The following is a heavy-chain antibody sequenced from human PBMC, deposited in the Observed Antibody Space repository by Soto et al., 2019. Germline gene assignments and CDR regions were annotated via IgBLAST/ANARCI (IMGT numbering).Heavy chain of an antibody. CDR1: GGSISSGGYY. CDR2: IYYSGST. D-gene: IGHD3-22*01. J-gene: IGHJ4*02. CDR3: ARAGLYYDSSGYYFDY. V-gene: IGHV4-31*03. Sequence: QVQLQESGPGLVKPSQTLSLTCTVSGGSISSGGYYWSWIRQHPGKGLEWIGYIYYSGSTYYNPSLKLRVTISVDPSKNQFSLKLSSVTAADTAVYYCARAGLYYDSSGYYFDYWGQGTLVTVSS.